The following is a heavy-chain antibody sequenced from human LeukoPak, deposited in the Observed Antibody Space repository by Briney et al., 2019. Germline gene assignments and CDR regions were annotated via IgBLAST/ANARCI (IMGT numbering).Heavy chain of an antibody. CDR3: AKLSSEAATDY. CDR1: GFTFSSYP. J-gene: IGHJ4*02. D-gene: IGHD2-15*01. V-gene: IGHV3-23*01. Sequence: GVSLRLSCAASGFTFSSYPMIWVRQVPGKGLEWVSTLDATGAYTYYADSVRGRFTIFRDNSKNTVWLQMNSLRAEDTAVYSCAKLSSEAATDYWGQGTLVTVSS. CDR2: LDATGAYT.